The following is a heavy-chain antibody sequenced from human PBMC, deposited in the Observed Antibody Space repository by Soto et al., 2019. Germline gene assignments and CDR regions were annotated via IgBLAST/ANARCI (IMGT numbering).Heavy chain of an antibody. CDR2: IWYDGSNK. V-gene: IGHV3-33*01. Sequence: QVQLVESGGGVVQPGRSLRLSCAASGFTFSSYGMHWVRQAPDKGLEWVAVIWYDGSNKYYADSVKGRFTISRDNSKNTLYLQMTSLRAEDTAVYYCARDGNYDSSGYFDYWGQGTLVTVSS. J-gene: IGHJ4*02. CDR1: GFTFSSYG. CDR3: ARDGNYDSSGYFDY. D-gene: IGHD3-22*01.